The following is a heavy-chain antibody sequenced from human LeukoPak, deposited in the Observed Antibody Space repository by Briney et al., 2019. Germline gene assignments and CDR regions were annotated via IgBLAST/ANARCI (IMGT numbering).Heavy chain of an antibody. CDR1: GGSVSSGSYY. J-gene: IGHJ6*02. D-gene: IGHD3-22*01. Sequence: SETLSLTCTVSGGSVSSGSYYWSWIRQPPGKGLEWIGYIYYSGSTNYNPSLKSRVTISVDKSKNQFSLKLSSVTAADTAVYYCARGPKYYYDSSGYGYYYYYYGMDVWGQGTTVTVSS. V-gene: IGHV4-61*01. CDR3: ARGPKYYYDSSGYGYYYYYYGMDV. CDR2: IYYSGST.